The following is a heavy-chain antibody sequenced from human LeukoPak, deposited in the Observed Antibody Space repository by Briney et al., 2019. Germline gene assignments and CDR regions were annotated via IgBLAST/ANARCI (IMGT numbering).Heavy chain of an antibody. V-gene: IGHV1-3*01. CDR3: ARGRLRGYWYYYGMDV. J-gene: IGHJ6*02. CDR2: INAGNGNT. CDR1: GYTFTSYA. D-gene: IGHD6-13*01. Sequence: ASVKVSCKASGYTFTSYAMHWVRQAPGQRLEWMGWINAGNGNTKYSQKFQGRVTITRDTSASTAYMELSSLRSEDTAVYYCARGRLRGYWYYYGMDVWGQGTTVTVSS.